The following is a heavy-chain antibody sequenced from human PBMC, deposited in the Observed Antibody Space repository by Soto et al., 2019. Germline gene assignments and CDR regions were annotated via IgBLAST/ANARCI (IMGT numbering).Heavy chain of an antibody. CDR3: ATQAWDL. J-gene: IGHJ5*02. V-gene: IGHV3-23*01. Sequence: EVQLLESGGGLVQPGGSLRLSCEASGITFSRYDMSWVRQAPGKGLEWVSAINGGRSFYGDSVEGRFTVSRDNSKNTLYLQMNGLRVEDTAIYYCATQAWDLWGQGTLVTVSS. CDR1: GITFSRYD. CDR2: INGGRS.